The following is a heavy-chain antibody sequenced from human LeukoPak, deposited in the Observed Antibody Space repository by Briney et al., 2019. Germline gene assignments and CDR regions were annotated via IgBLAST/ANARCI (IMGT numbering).Heavy chain of an antibody. Sequence: GRSLRLSCAASGFTFSSYAMHWVRQAPGKGLEWVAVISYDGSNKYYADSVKGRFTISRDNAKNTLYLQMNSLRAEDTAVYYCARGGDCPTDSWGQGTLVTVSS. J-gene: IGHJ5*01. CDR2: ISYDGSNK. D-gene: IGHD2-21*02. CDR1: GFTFSSYA. CDR3: ARGGDCPTDS. V-gene: IGHV3-30-3*01.